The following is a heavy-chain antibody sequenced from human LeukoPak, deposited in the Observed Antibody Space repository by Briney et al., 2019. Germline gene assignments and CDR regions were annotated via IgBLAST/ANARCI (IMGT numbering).Heavy chain of an antibody. CDR3: ARHPSANWFDP. Sequence: SETLSLTCAVYGGSFSGYYWSWIRQPPGKGLEWIGEINHSGSTNYNPALKSRVTISADTSKNQFSLKLSSVTAADTAVYYCARHPSANWFDPWGQGTLVTVSS. CDR1: GGSFSGYY. J-gene: IGHJ5*02. CDR2: INHSGST. V-gene: IGHV4-34*01. D-gene: IGHD6-25*01.